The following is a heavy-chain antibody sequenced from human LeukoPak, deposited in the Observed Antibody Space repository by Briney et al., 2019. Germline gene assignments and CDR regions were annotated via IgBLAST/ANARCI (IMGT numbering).Heavy chain of an antibody. J-gene: IGHJ5*02. CDR3: ARDTYLDWFDP. V-gene: IGHV4-34*01. CDR1: GGSFSGYY. Sequence: SETLSLTCAVYGGSFSGYYWSWIRQPPGKGLEWIGEINHSGSTNYNPSLKSRVTISVDTSKNQFSLKLSSVTAADTAVYYCARDTYLDWFDPWGQGTLVTVSS. CDR2: INHSGST. D-gene: IGHD2-2*02.